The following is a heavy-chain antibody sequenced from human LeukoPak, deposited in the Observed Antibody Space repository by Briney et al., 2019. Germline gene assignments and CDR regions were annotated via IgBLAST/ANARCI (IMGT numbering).Heavy chain of an antibody. D-gene: IGHD6-13*01. J-gene: IGHJ3*02. V-gene: IGHV4-39*07. CDR1: GGSISSSSYY. CDR3: ARGEQLVNAFDI. Sequence: SETLSLTCTVSGGSISSSSYYWGWIRQPPGKGLEWIGSFYYSGSTNYNPSLKSRVTISVDTSKNQFSLKLSSVTAADTAVYYCARGEQLVNAFDIWGQGTMVTVSS. CDR2: FYYSGST.